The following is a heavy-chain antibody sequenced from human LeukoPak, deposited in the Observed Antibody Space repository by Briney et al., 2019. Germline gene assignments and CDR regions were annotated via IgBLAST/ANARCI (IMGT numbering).Heavy chain of an antibody. CDR3: ARLSTQWLVPYFDY. CDR2: IYYSGST. Sequence: SETLSLTRTVSGGSISSYYWSWIRQPPGKGLEWIGYIYYSGSTNYNPSLKSRVTISVDTSKNQFSLKLSSVTAADTAVYYCARLSTQWLVPYFDYWGQGTLVTVSS. CDR1: GGSISSYY. J-gene: IGHJ4*02. D-gene: IGHD6-19*01. V-gene: IGHV4-59*01.